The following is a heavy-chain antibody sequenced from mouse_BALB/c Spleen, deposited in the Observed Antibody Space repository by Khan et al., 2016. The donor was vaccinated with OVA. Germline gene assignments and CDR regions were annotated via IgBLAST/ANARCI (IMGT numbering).Heavy chain of an antibody. CDR3: ERAGTYYGIAGRFAY. J-gene: IGHJ3*01. D-gene: IGHD2-10*01. V-gene: IGHV1-4*01. CDR1: GYTFTSYT. CDR2: INPNNGYT. Sequence: QVQLQESGAELARPGASVKMSCKASGYTFTSYTIHWIKLRPGQGMEWIGYINPNNGYTNYNQKFKDKVTLTADKSTNPVYLQLNSLTSDDNAVNNGERAGTYYGIAGRFAYWGQGTLVTVSA.